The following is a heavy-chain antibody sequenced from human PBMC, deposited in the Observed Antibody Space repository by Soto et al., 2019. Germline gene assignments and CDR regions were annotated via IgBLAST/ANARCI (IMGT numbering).Heavy chain of an antibody. CDR2: IYATGTT. V-gene: IGHV4-4*07. J-gene: IGHJ5*02. CDR3: VRDGTKTLRDWFDP. D-gene: IGHD1-1*01. CDR1: GASISGFY. Sequence: SEPLSLTCTVSGASISGFYWSWIRTSAGKGLEWIGRIYATGTTDYNPSLKSRVMMSVDTSKKQFSLKLRSVTAADTAVYYCVRDGTKTLRDWFDPWGKGISVTVSS.